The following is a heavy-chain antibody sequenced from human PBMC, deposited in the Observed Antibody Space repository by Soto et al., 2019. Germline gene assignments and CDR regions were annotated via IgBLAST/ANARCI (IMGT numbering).Heavy chain of an antibody. J-gene: IGHJ6*02. V-gene: IGHV3-48*02. CDR1: GFTFSSYS. CDR3: ASAGDSGSYSDYYYYGMGV. Sequence: GGSLRLSCAASGFTFSSYSMNWVRQAPGKGLEWVSYISSSSSTIYYADSVKGRFTISRDNAKNSLYLQMNSLRDEDTAVYYCASAGDSGSYSDYYYYGMGVWGQGTTVTVSS. D-gene: IGHD1-26*01. CDR2: ISSSSSTI.